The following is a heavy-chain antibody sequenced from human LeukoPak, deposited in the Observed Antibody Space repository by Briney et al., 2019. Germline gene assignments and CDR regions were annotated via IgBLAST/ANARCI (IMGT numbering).Heavy chain of an antibody. CDR1: GFTFSSYA. V-gene: IGHV3-23*01. D-gene: IGHD6-13*01. CDR2: IGGSGTSA. CDR3: ARDPPGIAASVSGG. Sequence: PGGSLRLSCAASGFTFSSYAMSWVRQAPGKGLEWVSAIGGSGTSAYYADSLKGRFTISRDNSKNTLYLQVNSLRAEDTAVYYCARDPPGIAASVSGGWGQGILVTVSS. J-gene: IGHJ4*02.